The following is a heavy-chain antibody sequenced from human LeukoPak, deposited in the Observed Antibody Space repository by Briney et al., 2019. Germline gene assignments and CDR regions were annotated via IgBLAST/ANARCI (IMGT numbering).Heavy chain of an antibody. Sequence: GRSLRLSCAASGFTFSLYGIHWVRQGPGKGLEWVAVMSHDESSQYYADSVKGRFTISRDNSKNTVYLQMNSLRAEDTAVYYCARDQGSTVVTPPYRGQGTLVTVSS. CDR3: ARDQGSTVVTPPY. CDR1: GFTFSLYG. CDR2: MSHDESSQ. D-gene: IGHD4-23*01. V-gene: IGHV3-30*03. J-gene: IGHJ4*02.